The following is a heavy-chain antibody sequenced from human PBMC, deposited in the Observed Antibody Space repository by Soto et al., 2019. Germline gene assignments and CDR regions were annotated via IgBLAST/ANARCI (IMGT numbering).Heavy chain of an antibody. J-gene: IGHJ4*02. CDR3: ARAQSGSYSLDY. Sequence: ETLSLTCTVSGGSVSSGSYYWSWIRQPPGKGLEWIGDIYYSGSTNYNPSLKSRVTISVDTSKNQFSLKLSSVTAADTAVYYCARAQSGSYSLDYWGQGTLVTVSS. CDR1: GGSVSSGSYY. V-gene: IGHV4-61*01. CDR2: IYYSGST. D-gene: IGHD1-26*01.